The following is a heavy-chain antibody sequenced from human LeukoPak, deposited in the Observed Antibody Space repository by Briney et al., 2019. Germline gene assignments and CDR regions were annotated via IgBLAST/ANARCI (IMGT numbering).Heavy chain of an antibody. D-gene: IGHD3-3*01. CDR3: AKIGYDFWSGPRRAIRYYYYKDV. J-gene: IGHJ6*03. CDR2: ISLDGGNT. Sequence: GGSLRHSYAASGFALGHYIIHWVRQAPRKGLEWVSLISLDGGNTYYADSVKGRFTITRANNKNSLYLQMNSRGAEATGWFYFAKIGYDFWSGPRRAIRYYYYKDVWGKGTTVTVSS. V-gene: IGHV3-43*01. CDR1: GFALGHYI.